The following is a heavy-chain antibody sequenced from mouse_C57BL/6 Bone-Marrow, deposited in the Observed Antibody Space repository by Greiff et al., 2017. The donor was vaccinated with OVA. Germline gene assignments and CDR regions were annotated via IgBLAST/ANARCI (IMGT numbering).Heavy chain of an antibody. CDR1: GYTFTDYE. CDR2: IDPETGGT. V-gene: IGHV1-15*01. Sequence: QVQLQQSGAELVRPGASVTLSCKASGYTFTDYEMHWVKQTPVHGLEWIGAIDPETGGTAYNQKFRGKAILTADKSSSTAYMELRSLTSEDSAVYYCTRKEIYYYGSSDWYFDGWGTGTTVTVSS. D-gene: IGHD1-1*01. J-gene: IGHJ1*03. CDR3: TRKEIYYYGSSDWYFDG.